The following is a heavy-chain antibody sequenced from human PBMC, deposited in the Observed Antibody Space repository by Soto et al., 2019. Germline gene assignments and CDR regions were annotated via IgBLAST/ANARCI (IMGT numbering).Heavy chain of an antibody. CDR1: GFTFGDYA. CDR2: IRSKAYGGTT. CDR3: TRDLELYSRLLRFFWYGMDV. J-gene: IGHJ6*02. Sequence: PGGSLRLSCTASGFTFGDYAMSWVRQAPGKGLEWVGFIRSKAYGGTTEYAASVKGRFTISRDDSKSIAYLQMNSLKTEDTAVYYCTRDLELYSRLLRFFWYGMDVWGQGTTVTVSS. V-gene: IGHV3-49*04. D-gene: IGHD3-3*01.